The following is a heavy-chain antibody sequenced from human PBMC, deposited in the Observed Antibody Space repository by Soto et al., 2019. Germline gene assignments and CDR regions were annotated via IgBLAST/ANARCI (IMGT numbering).Heavy chain of an antibody. D-gene: IGHD1-26*01. V-gene: IGHV3-73*02. CDR2: IRSKADNYAT. J-gene: IGHJ6*02. CDR1: GFTFSVSA. Sequence: EVQLVESGGGLVQPGGSLKLSCAVSGFTFSVSAIHWVRQASGKGLEWVGRIRSKADNYATAYGASVKGRFSISRDDSKNTAYLQMSSLNTEDTAVYYCARLVEWEYYDGMDVWGQGTTVTVSS. CDR3: ARLVEWEYYDGMDV.